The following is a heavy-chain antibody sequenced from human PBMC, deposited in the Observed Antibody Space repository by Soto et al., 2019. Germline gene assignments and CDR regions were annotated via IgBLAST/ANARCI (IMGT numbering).Heavy chain of an antibody. CDR2: ISAHNGNT. Sequence: QVHLVQSGAEVKKPGASVKVSCKGSGYAFTTYGITWVRQAPGQGLEWMGWISAHNGNTNYAQKLQGRVTVNRDTSTSTAYMXLRSLRSDDTAVYYCARGRYGDYWGQGALVTVSS. D-gene: IGHD1-1*01. CDR3: ARGRYGDY. J-gene: IGHJ4*02. V-gene: IGHV1-18*01. CDR1: GYAFTTYG.